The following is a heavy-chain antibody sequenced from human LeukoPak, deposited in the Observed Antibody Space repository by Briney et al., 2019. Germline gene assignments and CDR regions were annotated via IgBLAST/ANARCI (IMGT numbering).Heavy chain of an antibody. CDR3: ARNLYDFLTGFDS. J-gene: IGHJ4*02. CDR1: GFTFSTYS. CDR2: VRSSSSII. V-gene: IGHV3-48*02. Sequence: GGSLRLSCAASGFTFSTYSMNWVRQYPGKGLEWFSYVRSSSSIIHYADSVKGRFTISRDNAKSSLYLQMNSLRDEDTAVYYCARNLYDFLTGFDSWGQGTLVTVSS. D-gene: IGHD3-9*01.